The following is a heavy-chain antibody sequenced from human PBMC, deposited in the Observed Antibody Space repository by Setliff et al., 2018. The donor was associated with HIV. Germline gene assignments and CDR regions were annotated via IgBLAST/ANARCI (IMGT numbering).Heavy chain of an antibody. CDR3: ARGGVRIQLWLV. CDR1: GGSFSDNY. Sequence: SETLSLTCAVYGGSFSDNYWSWIRQSPGKGLEWIGEINHSGRTKYSPSLRSRVSISVDTSKNQLSLKLSSVTAADTAVYYCARGGVRIQLWLVWGQGTLVTVSS. V-gene: IGHV4-34*01. CDR2: INHSGRT. J-gene: IGHJ4*02. D-gene: IGHD5-18*01.